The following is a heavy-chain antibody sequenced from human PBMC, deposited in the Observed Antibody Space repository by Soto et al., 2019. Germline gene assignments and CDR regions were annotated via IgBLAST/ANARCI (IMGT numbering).Heavy chain of an antibody. D-gene: IGHD3-22*01. CDR2: IGGSGRTT. Sequence: GGSLRLSCAASAFTFNNYAMSWVRQAPGKGLEWVSGIGGSGRTTYYADSVKGRFTISRDNSNNTLFLQMNSLRAEDTAVYYCAKSRYSDSSGDFYNYWGQGTMVTVAS. J-gene: IGHJ4*02. V-gene: IGHV3-23*01. CDR1: AFTFNNYA. CDR3: AKSRYSDSSGDFYNY.